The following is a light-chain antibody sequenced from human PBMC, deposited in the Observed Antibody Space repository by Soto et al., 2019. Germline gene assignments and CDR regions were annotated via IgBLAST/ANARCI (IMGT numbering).Light chain of an antibody. CDR1: QSVHSSY. J-gene: IGKJ4*01. V-gene: IGKV3-11*01. CDR2: DAS. Sequence: ETVLTQSPGTLSLSPGEGATLSCRASQSVHSSYLAWYQQKPGQAPRLLIYDASNRATGIPARFSGSGSGTDFTLTISSLEPEDFAVYYCQQRSSWPVTLGGGTKVDIK. CDR3: QQRSSWPVT.